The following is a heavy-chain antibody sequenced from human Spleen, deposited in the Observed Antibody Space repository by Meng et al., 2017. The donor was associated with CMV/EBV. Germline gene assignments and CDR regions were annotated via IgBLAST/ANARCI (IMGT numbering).Heavy chain of an antibody. J-gene: IGHJ4*02. D-gene: IGHD3-22*01. Sequence: GESLKISCAASGFTFSSYAMHWVRQAPGKGLEWVAVISYDGSNKYYADSVKGRFTISRDNSKNTLYLQMNSLRAEDTAVYYCARDRYYDSSGYHYFDYWGQG. CDR1: GFTFSSYA. CDR3: ARDRYYDSSGYHYFDY. V-gene: IGHV3-30*04. CDR2: ISYDGSNK.